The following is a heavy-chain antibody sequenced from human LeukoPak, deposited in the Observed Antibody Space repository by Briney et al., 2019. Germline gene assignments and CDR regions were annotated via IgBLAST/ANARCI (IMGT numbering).Heavy chain of an antibody. D-gene: IGHD2-21*01. Sequence: PGGSLRLSCAGSGSTFSTHAMHWVRQTPGMGLEWVGVVSPDGTDKYYADSVKGRFTISRDNSRNTIYLQMNSLRSEDTAVYYCAGAIGYFDYWGQGALVTVSS. CDR2: VSPDGTDK. CDR3: AGAIGYFDY. CDR1: GSTFSTHA. V-gene: IGHV3-30*03. J-gene: IGHJ4*02.